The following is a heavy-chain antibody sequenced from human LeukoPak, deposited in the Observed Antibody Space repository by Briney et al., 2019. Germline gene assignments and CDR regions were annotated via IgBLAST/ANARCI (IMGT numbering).Heavy chain of an antibody. D-gene: IGHD3-10*01. Sequence: GGSLRLSCAASGVTFSSYAMSWGPQAPGRGGEWVSAISGRGGSTHYADSVKGRFTISRDNSKNTLYLQMRSLRAEDTAVYYCAKADYYGSGSYYIPFDKWGQGTLVTVSS. V-gene: IGHV3-23*01. CDR3: AKADYYGSGSYYIPFDK. J-gene: IGHJ4*02. CDR2: ISGRGGST. CDR1: GVTFSSYA.